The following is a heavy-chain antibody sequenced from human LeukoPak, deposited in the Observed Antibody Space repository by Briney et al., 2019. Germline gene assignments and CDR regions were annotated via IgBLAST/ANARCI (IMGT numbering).Heavy chain of an antibody. D-gene: IGHD5-24*01. J-gene: IGHJ4*02. Sequence: SETLSLTCTVSGGSISSYYWSWIRQPPGKGLEWIGYIYYSGSTNYNPSLKGRVTISVDTSKNQFSLKLSSVTAADTAVYYCARDRVGMATIGFDYWGQGTLVTVSS. CDR3: ARDRVGMATIGFDY. CDR1: GGSISSYY. CDR2: IYYSGST. V-gene: IGHV4-59*01.